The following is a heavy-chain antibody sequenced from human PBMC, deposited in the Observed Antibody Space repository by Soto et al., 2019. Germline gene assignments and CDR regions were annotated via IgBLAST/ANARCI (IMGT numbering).Heavy chain of an antibody. J-gene: IGHJ4*02. V-gene: IGHV4-31*03. CDR2: IYYSGST. CDR3: AIAAAGTVDY. CDR1: GGSISSGGYY. Sequence: PSENLYLTCTVSGGSISSGGYYWSWIRQHPGKGLEWIGYIYYSGSTYYNPSLKSRVTISVDTSKNQFSLKLSSVTAADTAVYYCAIAAAGTVDYWGQGTLVTVSS. D-gene: IGHD6-13*01.